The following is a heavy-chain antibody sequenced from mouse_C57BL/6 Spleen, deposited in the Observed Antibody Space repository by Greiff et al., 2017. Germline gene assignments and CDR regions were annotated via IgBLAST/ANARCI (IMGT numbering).Heavy chain of an antibody. Sequence: QVQLQQSGAELVRPGTSVKVSCKASGYAFTNYLIEWVKQRPGQGLEWIGVINPGSGGTNYNEKFKGKATLTADKSSSTAYMQLSSLPSEDSAVYFCARRRTGRGYYFDYWGKGTTLTVSS. CDR3: ARRRTGRGYYFDY. J-gene: IGHJ2*01. CDR1: GYAFTNYL. CDR2: INPGSGGT. V-gene: IGHV1-54*01.